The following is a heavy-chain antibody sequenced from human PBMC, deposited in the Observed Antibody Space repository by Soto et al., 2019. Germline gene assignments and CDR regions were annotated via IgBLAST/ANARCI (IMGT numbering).Heavy chain of an antibody. J-gene: IGHJ5*02. CDR3: ARSLTVTTPFWFDP. V-gene: IGHV4-30-4*01. CDR1: GGSISSGDYY. D-gene: IGHD4-4*01. Sequence: PSETLSLTCTVSGGSISSGDYYWSWIRQPPGKGLEWIGYIYYSGSTYYNPSLKSRVTISVDTSKNQFSLKLSSVTAADTAVYYCARSLTVTTPFWFDPWGQGTLVTVSS. CDR2: IYYSGST.